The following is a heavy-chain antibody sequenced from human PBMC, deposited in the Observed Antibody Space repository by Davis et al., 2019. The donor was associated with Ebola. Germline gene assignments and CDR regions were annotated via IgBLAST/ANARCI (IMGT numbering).Heavy chain of an antibody. CDR1: GFTFSSYA. V-gene: IGHV3-30*04. CDR2: ISYDGSNK. J-gene: IGHJ4*02. CDR3: ARASLYDFWSGQHDY. D-gene: IGHD3-3*01. Sequence: GGSLRLSCAASGFTFSSYAMHWVRQAPGKGLEWVAVISYDGSNKYYADSVKGRFTISRDNSKNTLYLQMNSLRSEDTAVYYCARASLYDFWSGQHDYWGQGTLVTVSS.